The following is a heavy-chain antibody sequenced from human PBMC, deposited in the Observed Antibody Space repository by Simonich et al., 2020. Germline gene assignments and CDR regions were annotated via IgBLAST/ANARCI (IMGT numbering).Heavy chain of an antibody. CDR3: ARRYYSTSFDY. CDR2: INHSGST. CDR1: GGSFSGYY. V-gene: IGHV4-34*01. Sequence: QVQLQQWGAGLLKPSETLSLTCAVYGGSFSGYYWSWIRQPPGKGLEWIGEINHSGSTNYNPSLKSRVTISVDTSKNQFSLKLISVTAADTAVYYCARRYYSTSFDYWGQGTLVTVSS. D-gene: IGHD6-6*01. J-gene: IGHJ4*02.